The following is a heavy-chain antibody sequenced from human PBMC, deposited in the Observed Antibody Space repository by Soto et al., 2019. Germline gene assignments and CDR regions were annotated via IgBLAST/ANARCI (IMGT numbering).Heavy chain of an antibody. CDR1: GGYIISSNW. J-gene: IGHJ4*02. CDR2: IYHSGST. D-gene: IGHD3-22*01. CDR3: AVEKGPDYDSSGYYDY. Sequence: SETMSLTCTVSGGYIISSNWWSWVRQTPGKGLEWIGEIYHSGSTNYNPSLKSRVTISVDKSKNQFSLKLSSVTAADTAVYYCAVEKGPDYDSSGYYDYWGQGTLVTVSS. V-gene: IGHV4-4*02.